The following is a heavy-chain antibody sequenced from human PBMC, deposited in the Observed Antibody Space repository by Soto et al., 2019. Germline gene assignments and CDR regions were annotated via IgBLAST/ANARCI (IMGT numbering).Heavy chain of an antibody. Sequence: SETLSLTCTVSGGSISSYYWSWIRQPPGKGLEWIRYIYYSGSTNYNPSLKSRVTISVDTSKNQFSLKLSSVTAADTAVYYCARSLGYSGYAPDAFDIWGQGTMVTVSS. D-gene: IGHD5-12*01. J-gene: IGHJ3*02. CDR2: IYYSGST. CDR3: ARSLGYSGYAPDAFDI. CDR1: GGSISSYY. V-gene: IGHV4-59*01.